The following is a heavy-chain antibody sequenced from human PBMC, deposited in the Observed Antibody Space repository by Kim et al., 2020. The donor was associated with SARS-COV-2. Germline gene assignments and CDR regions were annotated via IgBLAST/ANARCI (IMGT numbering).Heavy chain of an antibody. Sequence: SETLSLTCTVSGDSISSGDDYWGWIRQPPGKGLEWIGRIYNIGSTYYNPSLKSRVSISIDPSKNQFSLKMNSSTAADTAVYYCVRPLSWLRPPLSYFDVWGRGMLVTVSS. CDR1: GDSISSGDDY. J-gene: IGHJ2*01. V-gene: IGHV4-39*01. D-gene: IGHD6-19*01. CDR2: IYNIGST. CDR3: VRPLSWLRPPLSYFDV.